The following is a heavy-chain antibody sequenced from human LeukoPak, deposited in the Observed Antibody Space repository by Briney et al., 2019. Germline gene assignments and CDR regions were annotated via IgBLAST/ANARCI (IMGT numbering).Heavy chain of an antibody. CDR3: ANDDYYDSSGQLDAFDI. CDR1: GFTFSGSA. V-gene: IGHV3-73*01. J-gene: IGHJ3*02. Sequence: GGSLRLSCAASGFTFSGSAMHWVRQASGKGLEWVGRIRSKANSYATAYAASVKGRFTISRDDSKNTLYLQMNSLRVEDTAVYYCANDDYYDSSGQLDAFDIWGQGTMVTVSS. D-gene: IGHD3-22*01. CDR2: IRSKANSYAT.